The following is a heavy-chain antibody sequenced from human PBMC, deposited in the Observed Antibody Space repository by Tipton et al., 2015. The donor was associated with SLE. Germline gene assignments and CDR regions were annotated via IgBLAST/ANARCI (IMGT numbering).Heavy chain of an antibody. D-gene: IGHD6-13*01. Sequence: TLSLTCAVYGGSFSGYYLSWIRQPPGKGLEWIGEINPSGGTKYNPSLKSRITISVDTSKNQFSLKVSSVTAADTAVYYCARGSGRYSSSWYYFYYYMDVWGKGTTVTVSS. CDR2: INPSGGT. CDR3: ARGSGRYSSSWYYFYYYMDV. CDR1: GGSFSGYY. V-gene: IGHV4-34*01. J-gene: IGHJ6*03.